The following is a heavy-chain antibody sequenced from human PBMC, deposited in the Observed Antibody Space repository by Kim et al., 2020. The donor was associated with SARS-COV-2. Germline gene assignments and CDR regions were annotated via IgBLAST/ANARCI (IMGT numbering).Heavy chain of an antibody. V-gene: IGHV3-9*01. D-gene: IGHD3-10*01. J-gene: IGHJ4*02. CDR3: VKGGWGGSWDD. Sequence: GYVDSVEGRLTISRDKAKNSLYLQMNSLRAEDTAIYYCVKGGWGGSWDDWGQGTGVTVSS.